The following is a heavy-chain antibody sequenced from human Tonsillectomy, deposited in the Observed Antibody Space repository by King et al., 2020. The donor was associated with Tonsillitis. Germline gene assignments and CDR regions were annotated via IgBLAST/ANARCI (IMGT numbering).Heavy chain of an antibody. Sequence: VQLVESGGGLVQPGGSLRLSFAASGFTFSSYAMSWVRQAPGKGLEWVSTISGSGGSTYYADSVEGRFTISRDNSKNTRYLQVNSLRAEDTAVYYCAKDGRYYYDSSYGGFDYWGQGTLVTVSS. CDR1: GFTFSSYA. D-gene: IGHD3-22*01. CDR3: AKDGRYYYDSSYGGFDY. CDR2: ISGSGGST. J-gene: IGHJ4*02. V-gene: IGHV3-23*04.